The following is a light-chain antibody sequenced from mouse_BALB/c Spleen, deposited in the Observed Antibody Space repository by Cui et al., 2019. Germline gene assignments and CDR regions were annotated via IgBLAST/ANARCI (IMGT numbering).Light chain of an antibody. J-gene: IGKJ2*01. Sequence: QIVLTQSPAIMSASLGERVTMTCTASSSVSSSYLHWYQQKPGSSPKLWIYSTSNLASGVPARFRGSGYGTSYSLTISSMEAEDAAAYYCHQYHRSPYTFGGGTKLEIK. CDR2: STS. CDR1: SSVSSSY. V-gene: IGKV4-74*01. CDR3: HQYHRSPYT.